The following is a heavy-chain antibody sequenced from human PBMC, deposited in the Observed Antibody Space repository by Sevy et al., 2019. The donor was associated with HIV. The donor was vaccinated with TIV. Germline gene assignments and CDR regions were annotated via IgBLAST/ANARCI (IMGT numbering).Heavy chain of an antibody. J-gene: IGHJ4*02. CDR1: GASITTYY. CDR2: MHSGGNT. D-gene: IGHD2-8*02. CDR3: ARDTGKNY. V-gene: IGHV4-4*07. Sequence: SETLSLTCTVSGASITTYYWSWFRQPAGKGLGWIGRMHSGGNTNYNPSLQGRVTMSLDTSKNQFSLTLDFVTAADAAVYYCARDTGKNYWGQGILVTVSS.